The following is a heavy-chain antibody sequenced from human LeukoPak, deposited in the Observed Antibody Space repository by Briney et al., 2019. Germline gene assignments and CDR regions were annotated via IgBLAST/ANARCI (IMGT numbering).Heavy chain of an antibody. D-gene: IGHD2-21*02. Sequence: GASVKVSCKASGYRFISNYIQWVRQAPGLGPEWMGWMHPGNGNTRYAEKFQGRVTMTRDTSINTAYMDLNSLGSDDTAVYYCAREGSYCVGGDCYSFDFWGQGTLITVSS. CDR2: MHPGNGNT. CDR1: GYRFISNY. CDR3: AREGSYCVGGDCYSFDF. V-gene: IGHV1-2*02. J-gene: IGHJ4*02.